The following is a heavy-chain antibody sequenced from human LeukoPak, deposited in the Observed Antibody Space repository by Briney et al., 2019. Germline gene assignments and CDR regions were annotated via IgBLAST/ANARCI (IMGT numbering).Heavy chain of an antibody. CDR2: MNPNSANT. V-gene: IGHV1-8*01. Sequence: VASVKVSCKASGYTFTSYDINWVRQATGQGLEWMGWMNPNSANTGYAQNFQGRVTMTRNTSISTAYMELSSLRSEDTAVYYCARSDIDFIENAFDIWGQGTMVTVSS. CDR1: GYTFTSYD. J-gene: IGHJ3*02. CDR3: ARSDIDFIENAFDI. D-gene: IGHD3-3*01.